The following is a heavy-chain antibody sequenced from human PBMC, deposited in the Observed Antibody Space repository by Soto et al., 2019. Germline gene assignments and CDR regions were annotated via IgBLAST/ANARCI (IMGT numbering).Heavy chain of an antibody. J-gene: IGHJ4*02. CDR3: AAGFLALCTGGNGPLDS. Sequence: QVQLVESGGGVVQPERSLRLSCAASGFTFSRQAMHWVRQAPGRGLEWVAVIWYHGVDKYYADSVKGRFNISRDNSKNTVYLQMNSLRGEDTAVYYCAAGFLALCTGGNGPLDSWGQGSLVTVSS. D-gene: IGHD2-8*02. CDR1: GFTFSRQA. CDR2: IWYHGVDK. V-gene: IGHV3-33*01.